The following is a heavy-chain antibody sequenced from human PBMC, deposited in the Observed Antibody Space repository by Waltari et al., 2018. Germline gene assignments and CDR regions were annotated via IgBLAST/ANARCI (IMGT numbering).Heavy chain of an antibody. Sequence: HVQLVQSGAEVKKPGSSVKVSCKASGGTFSSYAINGVRQAPGPGLEWMGRIVPIFGTANYAQKFQGRVTITADNSTSTAYMELSSLRSEDTAVYYCARGRRAALSEYFQHWGQGTLVTVSS. J-gene: IGHJ1*01. CDR1: GGTFSSYA. D-gene: IGHD6-6*01. V-gene: IGHV1-69*14. CDR3: ARGRRAALSEYFQH. CDR2: IVPIFGTA.